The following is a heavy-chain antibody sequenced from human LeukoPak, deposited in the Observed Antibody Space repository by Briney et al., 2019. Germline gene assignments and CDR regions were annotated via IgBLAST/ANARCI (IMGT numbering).Heavy chain of an antibody. Sequence: SSETLSLTCTVSGGSISSSSYYWGWIRQPPGKGLEWIGSIYYSGGTYYNPSLKSRVTISVDTSKNQFSLKLSSVTAADTAVYYCADSSSDYYYMDVWGKGTTVTVSS. CDR1: GGSISSSSYY. CDR2: IYYSGGT. D-gene: IGHD6-6*01. J-gene: IGHJ6*03. V-gene: IGHV4-39*01. CDR3: ADSSSDYYYMDV.